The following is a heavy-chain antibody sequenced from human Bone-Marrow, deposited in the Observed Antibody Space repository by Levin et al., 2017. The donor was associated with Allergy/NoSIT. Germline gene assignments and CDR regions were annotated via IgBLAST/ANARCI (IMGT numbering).Heavy chain of an antibody. J-gene: IGHJ5*01. D-gene: IGHD2-2*01. CDR1: GASISSFY. CDR2: IYYSGST. V-gene: IGHV4-59*08. Sequence: RSQTLSLTCTVSGASISSFYWSWIRQPPGKGLEWIGYIYYSGSTNYSPSLKSRVSMSADMSRNQVYLTMSSVTAADTAVYYCARQAVPAAMNGFDSWGQGTLVTVSS. CDR3: ARQAVPAAMNGFDS.